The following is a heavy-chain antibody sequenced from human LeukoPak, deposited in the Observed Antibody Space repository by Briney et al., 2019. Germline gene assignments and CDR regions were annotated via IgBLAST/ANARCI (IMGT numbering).Heavy chain of an antibody. J-gene: IGHJ5*02. V-gene: IGHV4-4*07. D-gene: IGHD5-12*01. CDR1: GGSISSYY. CDR3: AGDGYRTSWYYH. Sequence: SETLSLTCTVSGGSISSYYWSWIRQPAGKGLEWFGHIYTSGSTKYNPSLKSRVTISLDKSENQFSLKLSSVTAADTAVYYCAGDGYRTSWYYHWGQGTLVTVSS. CDR2: IYTSGST.